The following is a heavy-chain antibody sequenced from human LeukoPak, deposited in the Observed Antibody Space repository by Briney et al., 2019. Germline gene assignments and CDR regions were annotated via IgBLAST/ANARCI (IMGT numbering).Heavy chain of an antibody. D-gene: IGHD6-6*01. CDR3: ARIYGSSSGFDY. Sequence: SETLSLTCAVSGYSISSGYYWGWIRQPPGKGLEWIGSMYHSGNTFYNPSLKSRVTLSVDTSKNQFSLKLSSVAAADTAIYYCARIYGSSSGFDYWGRGTLVTVSS. CDR2: MYHSGNT. CDR1: GYSISSGYY. V-gene: IGHV4-38-2*01. J-gene: IGHJ4*02.